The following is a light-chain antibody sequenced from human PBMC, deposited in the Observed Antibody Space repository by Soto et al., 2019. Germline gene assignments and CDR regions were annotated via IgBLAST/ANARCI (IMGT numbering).Light chain of an antibody. V-gene: IGKV3-20*01. CDR1: QSVSSSY. CDR3: QQYGSSGYT. Sequence: EIVLTQSPGTLSLSPGERATLSCRASQSVSSSYLAWYQQKPGQAPRLLIYGASSRATGIPDRFSGSGSGTYFPLTISRLEPEDFAVYYCQQYGSSGYTFGQGTKLEIK. J-gene: IGKJ2*01. CDR2: GAS.